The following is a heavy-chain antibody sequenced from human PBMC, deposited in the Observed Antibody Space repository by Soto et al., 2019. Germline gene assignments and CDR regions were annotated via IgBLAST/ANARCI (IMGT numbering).Heavy chain of an antibody. J-gene: IGHJ4*02. CDR1: GFTFSSYS. CDR3: AKKVNSGPGSQYFDY. D-gene: IGHD3-10*01. Sequence: LRLSCAASGFTFSSYSMSWVRQAPGKGLEWVSGFRTSGDGGTTYYADSVKGRFTISRDNSKNMLFLQMNSLRAEDTAIYYCAKKVNSGPGSQYFDYWGQGTLVTVSS. V-gene: IGHV3-23*01. CDR2: FRTSGDGGTT.